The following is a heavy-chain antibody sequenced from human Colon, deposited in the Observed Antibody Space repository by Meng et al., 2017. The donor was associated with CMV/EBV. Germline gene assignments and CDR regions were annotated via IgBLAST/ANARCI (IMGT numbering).Heavy chain of an antibody. D-gene: IGHD2-2*01. Sequence: ESLKISCIVSSGSMSTYYWSWIRQPPGKGLEWIGYIYYSGSIFYNPSLKTRVIISVDSSKTQFSLNLSSVTAADTAVYYCARADCSSTTCLFDSWGQGTLVTVSS. CDR1: SGSMSTYY. CDR3: ARADCSSTTCLFDS. V-gene: IGHV4-59*01. J-gene: IGHJ4*02. CDR2: IYYSGSI.